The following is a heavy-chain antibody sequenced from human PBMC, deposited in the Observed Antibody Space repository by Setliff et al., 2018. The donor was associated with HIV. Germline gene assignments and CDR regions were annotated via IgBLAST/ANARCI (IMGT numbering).Heavy chain of an antibody. CDR3: ARVQYYDSKGGYYVDV. J-gene: IGHJ6*03. CDR2: IYYSGST. CDR1: GFSLSNARMG. D-gene: IGHD3-22*01. V-gene: IGHV4-61*03. Sequence: SGPTLVNPTETLTLTCTVSGFSLSNARMGVSWIRQPPGKGLEWIGYIYYSGSTNYNPSLKSRVTISVDTSKNHFSLKLSSVIAADTAVYYCARVQYYDSKGGYYVDVWGKGTTVTVSS.